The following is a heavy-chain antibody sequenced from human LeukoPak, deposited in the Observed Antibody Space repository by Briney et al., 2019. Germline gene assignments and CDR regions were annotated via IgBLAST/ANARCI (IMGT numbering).Heavy chain of an antibody. CDR2: IYSGGST. J-gene: IGHJ4*02. CDR1: GFTVSSNY. Sequence: GGSLRLSCAASGFTVSSNYMSWVRQAPGKGLEWVSVIYSGGSTYYADSVKGRFTISSDNSKNTLYLQMNSLRAEDTAVYYCARDPPYYYDSSGYYDHWGQGTLVTVSS. CDR3: ARDPPYYYDSSGYYDH. D-gene: IGHD3-22*01. V-gene: IGHV3-53*01.